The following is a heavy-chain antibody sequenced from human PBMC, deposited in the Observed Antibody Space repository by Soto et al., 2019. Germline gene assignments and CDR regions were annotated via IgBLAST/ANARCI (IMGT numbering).Heavy chain of an antibody. D-gene: IGHD6-6*01. V-gene: IGHV1-2*02. CDR1: GYTFTGYY. J-gene: IGHJ6*02. Sequence: ASVKVSCKASGYTFTGYYMHWVRQAPGQGLEWMGWINPNSGGTNYAQKFQGRVTMTRDTSISTAYMELSRLRSDDTAVYYCAKGGASSSGYYYGMDVWGQGTTVTVSS. CDR3: AKGGASSSGYYYGMDV. CDR2: INPNSGGT.